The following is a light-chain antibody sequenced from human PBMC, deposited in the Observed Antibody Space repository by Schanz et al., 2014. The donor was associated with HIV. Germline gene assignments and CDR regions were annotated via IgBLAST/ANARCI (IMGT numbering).Light chain of an antibody. CDR2: GAF. CDR1: QSISNN. J-gene: IGKJ3*01. CDR3: QHYGSS. Sequence: EIVMTQSPATLYVSPGERATLSCRASQSISNNLAWYQHKPGQAPRLLIYGAFTRATGIPVRFSGRGSGTDFTLTISRLEPEDFAVYYCQHYGSSFGPGTKVDIK. V-gene: IGKV3-15*01.